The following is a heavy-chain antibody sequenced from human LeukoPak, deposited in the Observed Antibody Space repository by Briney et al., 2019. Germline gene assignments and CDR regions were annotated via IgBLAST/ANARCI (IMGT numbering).Heavy chain of an antibody. V-gene: IGHV4-4*07. Sequence: PSETLSLTCTVSGGSISSYYWSWIRQPAGKGLEWIGRIYTSGSTNYNPSLKSRVTMSVDTSKNQFSLKPSSVTAADTAVYYCARDLRFLEWSYFDYWGQGTLVTVSS. D-gene: IGHD3-3*01. CDR1: GGSISSYY. CDR2: IYTSGST. J-gene: IGHJ4*02. CDR3: ARDLRFLEWSYFDY.